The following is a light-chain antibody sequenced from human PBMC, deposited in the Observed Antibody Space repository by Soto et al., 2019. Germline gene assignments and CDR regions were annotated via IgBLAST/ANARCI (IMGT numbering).Light chain of an antibody. J-gene: IGKJ5*01. Sequence: IVLAQSPATLSLSPGERATLSCRASQSVSSYLAWYQQKPGQAPRLLIYDTSNRAADIPARFSGSGSGTDFTLTIDGLEPEDFAVYYCQQYGYSPITFGQGTRLEI. CDR2: DTS. CDR3: QQYGYSPIT. CDR1: QSVSSY. V-gene: IGKV3-11*01.